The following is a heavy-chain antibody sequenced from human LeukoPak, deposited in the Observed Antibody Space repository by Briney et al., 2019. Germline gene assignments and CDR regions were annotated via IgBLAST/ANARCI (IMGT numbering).Heavy chain of an antibody. V-gene: IGHV3-66*01. J-gene: IGHJ4*02. D-gene: IGHD3-22*01. Sequence: PGGSLRLSCAASGFTVSSNYMSWVRQAPEKGLEWVSVIYSGGSTYYADSVKGRFTISRDNSKNTLYLQMNSLRAEDTAVYYCARELGYYDSSGYSLGYWGQGTLVTVSS. CDR3: ARELGYYDSSGYSLGY. CDR1: GFTVSSNY. CDR2: IYSGGST.